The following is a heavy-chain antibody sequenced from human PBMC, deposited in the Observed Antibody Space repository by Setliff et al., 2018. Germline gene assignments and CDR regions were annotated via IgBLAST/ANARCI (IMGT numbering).Heavy chain of an antibody. CDR1: GYIFTNYW. CDR3: TRHEDRNKCTSSGCYRENDAFDV. V-gene: IGHV5-51*01. Sequence: GESLKISCKASGYIFTNYWIGWVRQMPGKGLEWMGVTYPGDSDTRYSPSFQGQVTISADKSINTAYLQWSSLKASDTAIYYCTRHEDRNKCTSSGCYRENDAFDVWGQGAMVTVSS. J-gene: IGHJ3*01. CDR2: TYPGDSDT. D-gene: IGHD2-2*01.